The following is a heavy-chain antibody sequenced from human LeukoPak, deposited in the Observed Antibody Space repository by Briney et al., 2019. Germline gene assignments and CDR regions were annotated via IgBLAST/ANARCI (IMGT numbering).Heavy chain of an antibody. CDR1: GFPFSNAW. D-gene: IGHD3-22*01. CDR3: TTLMYYFDTGGKLNCFDF. V-gene: IGHV3-15*01. Sequence: GGSLRLSCAASGFPFSNAWMSWVRQAPGKGLKWVGRIRSKTDGGTTEYAAPVKDRFTISRDDSKNTLYLQMNSLKSEDTAVYYCTTLMYYFDTGGKLNCFDFWGQGALVTVSS. CDR2: IRSKTDGGTT. J-gene: IGHJ4*02.